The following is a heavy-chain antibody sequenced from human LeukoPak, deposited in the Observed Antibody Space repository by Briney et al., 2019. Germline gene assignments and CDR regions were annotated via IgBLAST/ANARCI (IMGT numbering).Heavy chain of an antibody. V-gene: IGHV1-18*04. CDR2: ISAYNGNT. CDR1: GYTFTGYY. D-gene: IGHD5-24*01. J-gene: IGHJ4*02. CDR3: ARGGEMATIIQLFDY. Sequence: GASVKVSCKASGYTFTGYYMHWVRQAPGQGLEWMGWISAYNGNTNYAQKLQGRVTMTTDTSTSTAYMELRSLRSDDTAVYYCARGGEMATIIQLFDYWGQGTLVTVSS.